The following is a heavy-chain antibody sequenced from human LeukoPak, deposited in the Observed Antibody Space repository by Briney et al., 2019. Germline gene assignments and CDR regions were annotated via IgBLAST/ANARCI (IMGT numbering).Heavy chain of an antibody. CDR1: GFTFDDYA. Sequence: GGSLRLSCAASGFTFDDYAMHWVRQAPGKGLEWVSGISWNSGSIGYADSVKGRFTISRDNAKNSLYLQMNSLRAEDTAVYYCAREPVRMRFMDVWGKGTTVTASS. CDR3: AREPVRMRFMDV. CDR2: ISWNSGSI. V-gene: IGHV3-9*01. J-gene: IGHJ6*03.